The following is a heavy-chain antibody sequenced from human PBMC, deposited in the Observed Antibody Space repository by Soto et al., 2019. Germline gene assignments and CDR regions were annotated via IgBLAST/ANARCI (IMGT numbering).Heavy chain of an antibody. D-gene: IGHD7-27*01. CDR2: IWYDGNSK. CDR1: GFTFSSYG. J-gene: IGHJ4*02. CDR3: ARDSSSGEGFDF. V-gene: IGHV3-33*01. Sequence: QVQLVESGGGVVQPGRSLRLSCAASGFTFSSYGMHWVRQAPGKGLEWMAVIWYDGNSKDYGDSVRGRFTFSRDNSKNTLYLQMDSLRAEDRAVYYWARDSSSGEGFDFWGQGTLVTVSS.